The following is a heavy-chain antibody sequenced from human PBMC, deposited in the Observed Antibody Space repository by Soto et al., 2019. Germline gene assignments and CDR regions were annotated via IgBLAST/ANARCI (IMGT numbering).Heavy chain of an antibody. J-gene: IGHJ4*02. Sequence: GSLRLSCVASGFTFSSYALHWVRQAPGRGLEWVAVTSYDGSNKYYADSVEGRFTISRDNSKNTLYLQTSSLTTEDTAMYYCARDWETSATGLIDSWGQGTLVTVSS. CDR1: GFTFSSYA. D-gene: IGHD3-9*01. CDR2: TSYDGSNK. CDR3: ARDWETSATGLIDS. V-gene: IGHV3-30-3*01.